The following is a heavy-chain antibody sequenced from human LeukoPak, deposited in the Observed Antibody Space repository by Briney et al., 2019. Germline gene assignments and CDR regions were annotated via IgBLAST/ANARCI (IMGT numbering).Heavy chain of an antibody. D-gene: IGHD6-19*01. CDR1: GFTFTTYW. V-gene: IGHV3-7*03. CDR3: ARDIVLIAVAVRGSFDI. CDR2: IKQDGSEQ. J-gene: IGHJ3*02. Sequence: GGSLRLSCAASGFTFTTYWMGWVRQAPGKGLEWVANIKQDGSEQYYVDSVKGRFIISRDNAKNSLSLQMNSLRAEDTALYYCARDIVLIAVAVRGSFDIWGQGTMVTVSS.